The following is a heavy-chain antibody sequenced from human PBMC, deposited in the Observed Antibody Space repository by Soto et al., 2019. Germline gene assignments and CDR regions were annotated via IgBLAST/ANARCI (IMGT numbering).Heavy chain of an antibody. J-gene: IGHJ4*02. CDR2: VYYTGTT. D-gene: IGHD6-13*01. V-gene: IGHV4-59*01. CDR3: ARDLAAVPRAFDY. Sequence: SETLSLTCTVSGGSISSYFYIWVRQPPGKGLEWIGSVYYTGTTDYNPSLKSRVTISVDTSKTQFSLNLRSVTAADTAVYYCARDLAAVPRAFDYWGRGTLVT. CDR1: GGSISSYF.